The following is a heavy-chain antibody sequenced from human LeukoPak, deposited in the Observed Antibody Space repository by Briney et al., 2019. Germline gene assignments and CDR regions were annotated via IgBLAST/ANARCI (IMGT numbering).Heavy chain of an antibody. J-gene: IGHJ6*03. CDR3: ARDGWELLVFYYYYYMDV. CDR1: GFTFSSYW. Sequence: PGGSLRLSCAASGFTFSSYWMSWVRQAPGKGLEWVANIKQDGSEKYYVDSVKGRFTISRDNAKNSLYLQMNSLRAEDTAVYYCARDGWELLVFYYYYYMDVWGKGTTVTVSS. D-gene: IGHD1-26*01. CDR2: IKQDGSEK. V-gene: IGHV3-7*01.